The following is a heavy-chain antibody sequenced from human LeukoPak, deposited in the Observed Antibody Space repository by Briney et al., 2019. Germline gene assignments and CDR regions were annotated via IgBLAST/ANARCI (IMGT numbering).Heavy chain of an antibody. CDR1: GFTFSSYW. J-gene: IGHJ5*02. D-gene: IGHD6-6*01. CDR2: IKQDGSGK. CDR3: ARARGVYSSSYH. V-gene: IGHV3-7*01. Sequence: GGSLRLSCAASGFTFSSYWMSWVRQAPGKGLERVANIKQDGSGKYYVDPVNGRFTISRDNAKNSLYLQMNSLRAEDTAVYYCARARGVYSSSYHWGQGTLVTVSS.